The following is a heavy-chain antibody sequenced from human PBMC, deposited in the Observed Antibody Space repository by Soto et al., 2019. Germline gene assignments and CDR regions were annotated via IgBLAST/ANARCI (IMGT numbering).Heavy chain of an antibody. Sequence: ASVTVSCKASGYTFTGYYMHWVRQAPGQGLEWMGWINPNSGGTNYAQKFQGWVTMTRDTSISTAYMELSRLRSDDTAVYYCARGRLRFLEWLPHPFDYWGQGTLVTVSS. J-gene: IGHJ4*02. CDR3: ARGRLRFLEWLPHPFDY. CDR2: INPNSGGT. V-gene: IGHV1-2*04. CDR1: GYTFTGYY. D-gene: IGHD3-3*01.